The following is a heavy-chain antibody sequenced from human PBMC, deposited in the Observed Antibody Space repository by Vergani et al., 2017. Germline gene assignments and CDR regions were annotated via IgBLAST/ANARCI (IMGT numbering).Heavy chain of an antibody. J-gene: IGHJ5*02. CDR2: IYYSGSI. V-gene: IGHV4-59*01. CDR3: ASLMVRGVIITNWFDP. CDR1: GGSISSYY. Sequence: QVQLQESGPGLVKPSETLSLTCTVSGGSISSYYWSWIRQPPGKGLEWIGYIYYSGSIHYNPSLKSRVTISVDTSKNRFSLKMSSVTAADTAVYYFASLMVRGVIITNWFDPWGQGTLVTVSS. D-gene: IGHD3-10*01.